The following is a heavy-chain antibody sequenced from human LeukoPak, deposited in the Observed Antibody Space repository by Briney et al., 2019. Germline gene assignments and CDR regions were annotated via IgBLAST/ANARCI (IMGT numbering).Heavy chain of an antibody. D-gene: IGHD2-15*01. J-gene: IGHJ4*02. CDR1: GFSFSAYA. V-gene: IGHV3-30-3*01. CDR3: ARSLGYCSGGSCYPFDC. CDR2: ISYDGTNK. Sequence: PGRSLRLSCAGSGFSFSAYAMHWVRQAPGKGLEWVALISYDGTNKDYPDSVKGRFTISRDNSKSTLYLQMNSLRAEDTAVYYCARSLGYCSGGSCYPFDCWGQGTLVTVSS.